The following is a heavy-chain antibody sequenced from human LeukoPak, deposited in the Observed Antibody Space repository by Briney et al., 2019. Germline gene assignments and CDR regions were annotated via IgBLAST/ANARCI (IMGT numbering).Heavy chain of an antibody. D-gene: IGHD1-26*01. CDR1: GYTFTCYY. Sequence: ASVKVSCKASGYTFTCYYMHWVRQAPGQGLEWMGWINPNSGGTNYAQKFQGRVTMTRDTSISTAYMELSRLRSDDTAVYYCARSGSYEVGLVDYWGQGTLVTVSS. J-gene: IGHJ4*02. V-gene: IGHV1-2*02. CDR3: ARSGSYEVGLVDY. CDR2: INPNSGGT.